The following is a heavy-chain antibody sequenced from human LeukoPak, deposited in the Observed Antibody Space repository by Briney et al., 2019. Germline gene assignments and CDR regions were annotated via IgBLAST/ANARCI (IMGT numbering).Heavy chain of an antibody. J-gene: IGHJ4*02. V-gene: IGHV3-20*04. D-gene: IGHD6-6*01. CDR2: INWNGGST. CDR1: GFTFDDYG. Sequence: PGGSLRLSCAASGFTFDDYGMSWVRQAPGKGLEWVSGINWNGGSTGYADSVKGRFTISRDNSKNTLYLQMNSLRAEDTAVYYCAKDLYSSSSNKFDYWGQGTLVTVSS. CDR3: AKDLYSSSSNKFDY.